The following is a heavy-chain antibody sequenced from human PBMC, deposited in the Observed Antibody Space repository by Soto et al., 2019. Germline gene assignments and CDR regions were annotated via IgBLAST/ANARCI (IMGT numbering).Heavy chain of an antibody. Sequence: LSLTCAVYGGSFSGYYWIWIRQPPGQGLEWIGEINHSGSTKYNPSLKSRVTISVDTSKNQFSLKLSSVTAADTAVYYCASPSRFDSSGYYFDSWGQGTQVTVSS. CDR1: GGSFSGYY. CDR2: INHSGST. V-gene: IGHV4-34*01. J-gene: IGHJ4*02. CDR3: ASPSRFDSSGYYFDS. D-gene: IGHD3-22*01.